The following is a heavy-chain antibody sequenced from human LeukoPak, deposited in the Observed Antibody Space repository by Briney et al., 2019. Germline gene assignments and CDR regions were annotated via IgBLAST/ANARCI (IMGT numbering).Heavy chain of an antibody. CDR3: ARDRGPVVGASLFDY. V-gene: IGHV1-69*13. CDR1: GGTFSNYA. Sequence: ASVKVSCKTSGGTFSNYAISWVRQAPGQGLEWMGGIIPVFDTPIYAQNFQGRVTITADESTSTVYMELSSLRSEDTAVYYCARDRGPVVGASLFDYWGQGTLVTVSS. D-gene: IGHD1-26*01. CDR2: IIPVFDTP. J-gene: IGHJ4*02.